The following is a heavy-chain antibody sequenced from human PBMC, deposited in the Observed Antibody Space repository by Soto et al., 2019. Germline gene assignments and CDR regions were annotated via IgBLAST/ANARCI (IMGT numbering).Heavy chain of an antibody. Sequence: ASVKVSCKASGGTFSSYAISWVRQAPGQGLEWMGGIIPIFGTANYAQKFQGRVTITADESTSTAYMELSSLRSEDTAVYYCATPTRRRATRTSNCSGGSCYYYYGMDVWGQGTTVTVSS. J-gene: IGHJ6*02. CDR2: IIPIFGTA. D-gene: IGHD2-15*01. CDR3: ATPTRRRATRTSNCSGGSCYYYYGMDV. CDR1: GGTFSSYA. V-gene: IGHV1-69*13.